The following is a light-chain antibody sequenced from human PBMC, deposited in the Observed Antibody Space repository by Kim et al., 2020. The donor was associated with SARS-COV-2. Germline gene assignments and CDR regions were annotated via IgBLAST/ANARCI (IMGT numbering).Light chain of an antibody. CDR2: AAS. CDR1: QSICYY. V-gene: IGKV1-39*01. Sequence: SVGDRVTFPCRASQSICYYVNWYQQKADKAPKLLIYAASNLQGGVPSRFTGSGSGTDFTLTISSLQPEDFATYYCQQTYSAPQITFGQGTRLEIK. J-gene: IGKJ5*01. CDR3: QQTYSAPQIT.